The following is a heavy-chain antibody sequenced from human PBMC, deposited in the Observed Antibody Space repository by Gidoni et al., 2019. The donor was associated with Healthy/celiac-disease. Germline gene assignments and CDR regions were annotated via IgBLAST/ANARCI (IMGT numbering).Heavy chain of an antibody. CDR3: ARGTEIAAAGFYYYYGMDV. Sequence: QVQLQESGPGLVKPSGTLSLTCAVSGGSISSRNWWSWVRQPPGKGLEWIGEIYHSGSTNYNPSLKSRVTISVDKSKNQFSLKLSSVTAADTAVYYCARGTEIAAAGFYYYYGMDVWGQGTTVTVSS. CDR1: GGSISSRNW. J-gene: IGHJ6*02. CDR2: IYHSGST. V-gene: IGHV4-4*02. D-gene: IGHD6-13*01.